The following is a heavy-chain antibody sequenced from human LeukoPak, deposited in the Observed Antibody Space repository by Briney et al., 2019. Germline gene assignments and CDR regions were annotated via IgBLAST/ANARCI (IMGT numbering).Heavy chain of an antibody. CDR2: IIPILGIA. J-gene: IGHJ6*02. CDR3: ARPSITISYYSGMDV. D-gene: IGHD3-3*01. V-gene: IGHV1-69*04. CDR1: GGTFSSYA. Sequence: ASVKVSCKASGGTFSSYAISWVRQAPGPGLEWMGRIIPILGIANYAQRFQGRVTITADKSTSTAYMELSSLRSEDTAVYYCARPSITISYYSGMDVWGQGTTVTVSS.